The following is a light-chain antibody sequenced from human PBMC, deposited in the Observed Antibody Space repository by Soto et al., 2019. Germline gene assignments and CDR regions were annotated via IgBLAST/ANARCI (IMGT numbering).Light chain of an antibody. V-gene: IGKV1-9*01. CDR1: QGISSY. CDR3: QLLNNYPLLT. Sequence: IQLTQSPSPPSASVGDRVTITCRASQGISSYLAWYQQKPGKAPKLLIYAASTLQSGVPSRFSGSGSGTDFALTISSLQPEDFATYYCQLLNNYPLLTFGGGTKVDIK. J-gene: IGKJ4*01. CDR2: AAS.